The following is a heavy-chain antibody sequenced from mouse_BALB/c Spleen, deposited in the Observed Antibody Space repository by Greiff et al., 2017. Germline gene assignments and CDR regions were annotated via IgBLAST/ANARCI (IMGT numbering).Heavy chain of an antibody. CDR1: GFSLTGYG. V-gene: IGHV2-6-7*01. CDR2: IWGDGST. Sequence: QVQLQQSGPGLVAPSQSLSITCTVSGFSLTGYGVNWVRQPPGKGLEWLGMIWGDGSTDYNSALKSRLSISKDNSKSQVFLKMNSLQTDDTARYYCARACYGDYYAMDYWGQGTSVTVSA. J-gene: IGHJ4*01. D-gene: IGHD2-13*01. CDR3: ARACYGDYYAMDY.